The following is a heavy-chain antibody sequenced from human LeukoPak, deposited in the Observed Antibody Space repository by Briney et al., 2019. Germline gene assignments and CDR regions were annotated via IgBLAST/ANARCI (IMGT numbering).Heavy chain of an antibody. D-gene: IGHD1-1*01. Sequence: WASVKVSCKASGGTFSSYAISWVRQAPGQGLEWMGGIIPIFGTANYAQKFQGRVTLTTDTSTSTAYMELRSLRSGDTAVYYCARGGSFGTYWGQGTLVTVSS. CDR2: IIPIFGTA. J-gene: IGHJ4*02. CDR3: ARGGSFGTY. CDR1: GGTFSSYA. V-gene: IGHV1-69*05.